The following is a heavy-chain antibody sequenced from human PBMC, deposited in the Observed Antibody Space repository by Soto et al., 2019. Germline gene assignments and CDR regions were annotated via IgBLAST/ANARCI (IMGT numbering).Heavy chain of an antibody. CDR2: IYYSGRT. D-gene: IGHD2-21*02. CDR3: ARQRTTVVTQAYFDH. Sequence: SETLSLTCIVSGESISSSSYYWGWIRQPPGKGLEWIGSIYYSGRTYYNPPFKSRVTISIDTSKNQFSLKLSSVTATDTAVYYCARQRTTVVTQAYFDHWGQGALVTVSS. J-gene: IGHJ4*02. CDR1: GESISSSSYY. V-gene: IGHV4-39*01.